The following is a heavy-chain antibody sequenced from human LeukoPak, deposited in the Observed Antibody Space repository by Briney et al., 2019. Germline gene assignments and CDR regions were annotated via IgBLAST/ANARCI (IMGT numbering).Heavy chain of an antibody. D-gene: IGHD1-26*01. CDR2: ISGSGGST. CDR3: AKGARVGANPSGYFDY. V-gene: IGHV3-23*01. Sequence: GGSLRLSCAASGFTVSSNYMSWVRQAPGKGLEWVSAISGSGGSTYYADSVKGRFTISRDNSKNTLYLQMNSLRAEDTAVYYCAKGARVGANPSGYFDYWGQGTLVTVSS. J-gene: IGHJ4*02. CDR1: GFTVSSNY.